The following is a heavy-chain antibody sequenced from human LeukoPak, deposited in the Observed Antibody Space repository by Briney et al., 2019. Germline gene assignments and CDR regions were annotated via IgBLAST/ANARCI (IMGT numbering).Heavy chain of an antibody. V-gene: IGHV3-23*01. CDR1: GFTLSSYV. J-gene: IGHJ4*02. Sequence: PGGSLRLSCAASGFTLSSYVMSWVRQAPGKGLEWVSSISGSGGSTYYADSVKGRFTFSRDSSKNTLYLQMNSLRAEDTAVYYCAKAPYSSGPIGFVCWGQGARVSVSS. D-gene: IGHD6-19*01. CDR3: AKAPYSSGPIGFVC. CDR2: ISGSGGST.